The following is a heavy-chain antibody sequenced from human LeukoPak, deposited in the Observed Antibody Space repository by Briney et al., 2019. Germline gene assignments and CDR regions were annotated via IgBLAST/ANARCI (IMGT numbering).Heavy chain of an antibody. Sequence: SETLSLTCAVYGGSFSGYYWSWIRQPPGKGLEWIGEINHSGSTNYNPSLKSRVTISVDTSKNQFSLKLSSVTAADTAVYYCARRSIAAAGRFGYWGQGTLVTVSS. V-gene: IGHV4-34*01. CDR1: GGSFSGYY. CDR2: INHSGST. J-gene: IGHJ4*02. D-gene: IGHD6-13*01. CDR3: ARRSIAAAGRFGY.